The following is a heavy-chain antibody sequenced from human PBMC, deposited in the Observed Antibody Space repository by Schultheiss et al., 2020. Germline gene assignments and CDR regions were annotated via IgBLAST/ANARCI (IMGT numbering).Heavy chain of an antibody. CDR3: GGGLLRRGYYYYGMDV. D-gene: IGHD2-15*01. Sequence: SETLSLTCTVSGGSISSGDYYWSWIRQPPGKGLEWIGYIYYSGSTYYNPSLKSRVTISVDTSKNQFSLKLSSVTAADTAVYYCGGGLLRRGYYYYGMDVWGQGTTVTVSS. V-gene: IGHV4-30-4*01. CDR2: IYYSGST. CDR1: GGSISSGDYY. J-gene: IGHJ6*02.